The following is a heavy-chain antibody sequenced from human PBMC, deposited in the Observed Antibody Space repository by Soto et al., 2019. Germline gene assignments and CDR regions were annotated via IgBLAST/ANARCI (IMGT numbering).Heavy chain of an antibody. CDR3: AKATYSGYKAGFDY. CDR2: ISSSSSYI. Sequence: GGSLRLSCAASGFTFSSFSMNWLRQAPGKGLEWVSSISSSSSYIYYADSVQGRFTISRDNAKNSLYLEMNSLRAEDTALYYCAKATYSGYKAGFDYWGQGTLVTVSS. J-gene: IGHJ4*02. D-gene: IGHD5-12*01. V-gene: IGHV3-21*01. CDR1: GFTFSSFS.